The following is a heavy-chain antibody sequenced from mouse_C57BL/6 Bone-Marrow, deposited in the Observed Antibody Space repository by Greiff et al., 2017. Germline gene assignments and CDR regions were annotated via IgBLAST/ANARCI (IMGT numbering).Heavy chain of an antibody. D-gene: IGHD1-1*01. Sequence: EVHLVESGGGLVKPGGSLKLSCAASGFTFSDYGMHWVRQAPEQGLEWVAYISSGSSTIYYADTVKGRFTISRDNAKNTLFLQMTSLGSEDTAMXCCARKLRSFCDYWGQGTTLTVSS. J-gene: IGHJ2*01. CDR1: GFTFSDYG. CDR3: ARKLRSFCDY. V-gene: IGHV5-17*01. CDR2: ISSGSSTI.